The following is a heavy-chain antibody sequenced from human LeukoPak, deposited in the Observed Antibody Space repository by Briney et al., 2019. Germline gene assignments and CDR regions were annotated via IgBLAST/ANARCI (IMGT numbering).Heavy chain of an antibody. J-gene: IGHJ4*02. CDR1: GYTFTSYA. CDR3: ARFSWHCSGGTCYLGPYFDY. Sequence: ASVKVSCKASGYTFTSYAISWVRQAPGQGLEGMGLINPYNGDTNSAQNLQGRLTMPTDTSTSTAYMELRSLRSDDTAVYYCARFSWHCSGGTCYLGPYFDYWGQGAQVTVSS. V-gene: IGHV1-18*01. CDR2: INPYNGDT. D-gene: IGHD2-15*01.